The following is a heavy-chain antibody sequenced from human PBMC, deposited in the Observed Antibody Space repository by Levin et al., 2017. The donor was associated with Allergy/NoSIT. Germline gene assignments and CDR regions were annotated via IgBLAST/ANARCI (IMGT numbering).Heavy chain of an antibody. CDR2: IHERGTT. D-gene: IGHD2-15*01. J-gene: IGHJ4*02. V-gene: IGHV4-59*01. Sequence: SQTLSLTCTVSGGSMSSFYWTWIRQLPGKGLEWIGYIHERGTTNYNSSLKSRLSISLDTSKSQFSLNLSAVTAADTAVYYCARVSSVVAVDFWGRGTLVTVSS. CDR1: GGSMSSFY. CDR3: ARVSSVVAVDF.